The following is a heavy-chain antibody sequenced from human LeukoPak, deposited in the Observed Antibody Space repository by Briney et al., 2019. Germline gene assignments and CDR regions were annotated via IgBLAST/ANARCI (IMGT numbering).Heavy chain of an antibody. D-gene: IGHD6-19*01. V-gene: IGHV1-69*04. Sequence: ASVKVSCKASGGTFSSYAISWVRQAPGQGLEWMGRIIPILGIANYAQKFQGRVTITADKSTSTAYMELSSLRSEDTAVYYCAKALQRIAVAGLDYWGQGTLVTVSS. CDR2: IIPILGIA. CDR3: AKALQRIAVAGLDY. CDR1: GGTFSSYA. J-gene: IGHJ4*02.